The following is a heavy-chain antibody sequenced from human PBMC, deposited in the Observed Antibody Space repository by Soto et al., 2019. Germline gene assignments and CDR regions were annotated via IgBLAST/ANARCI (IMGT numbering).Heavy chain of an antibody. J-gene: IGHJ6*02. CDR3: AGGSSSSGTDYYYGMDV. CDR2: ISGSGGST. V-gene: IGHV3-23*01. CDR1: GFTFSSYA. Sequence: LRLSCAASGFTFSSYAMSWVRQAPGKGLEWVSAISGSGGSTYYADSVKGRFTISRDNSKNTLYLQMNSLRAEDTAVYYCAGGSSSSGTDYYYGMDVWGQGTTVTVSS. D-gene: IGHD6-6*01.